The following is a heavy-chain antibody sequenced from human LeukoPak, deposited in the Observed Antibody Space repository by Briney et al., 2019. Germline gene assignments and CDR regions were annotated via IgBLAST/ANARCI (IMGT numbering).Heavy chain of an antibody. CDR1: GFTFDDYT. V-gene: IGHV3-43*01. CDR3: AKGPQSSWYEYAYMDV. CDR2: ISWDGGST. J-gene: IGHJ6*03. D-gene: IGHD6-13*01. Sequence: GGSLRLSCAASGFTFDDYTMHWVRQAPGKGLEWVSLISWDGGSTYYADSVKGRFTISRDNSKNSLYLQMNSLRTEDTALYYCAKGPQSSWYEYAYMDVWGKGTTVTVSS.